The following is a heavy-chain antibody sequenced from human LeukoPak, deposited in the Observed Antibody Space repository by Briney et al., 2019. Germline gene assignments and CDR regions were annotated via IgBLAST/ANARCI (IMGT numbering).Heavy chain of an antibody. CDR3: AKDLSSGWYWYFDL. CDR2: ISGSGCST. Sequence: GGSLRLSCAASGFTFSSYAMSWVRQAPGKGLEWVSAISGSGCSTYYADSVRGRFTISRDNSKNTLYLQMNSLRAEDTAVYYCAKDLSSGWYWYFDLWGRGTLVTVSS. CDR1: GFTFSSYA. V-gene: IGHV3-23*01. D-gene: IGHD6-19*01. J-gene: IGHJ2*01.